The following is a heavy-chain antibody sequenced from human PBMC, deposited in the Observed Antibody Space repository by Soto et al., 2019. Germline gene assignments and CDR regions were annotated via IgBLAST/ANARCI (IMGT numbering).Heavy chain of an antibody. V-gene: IGHV1-2*02. J-gene: IGHJ4*02. CDR3: ARDSARGSSSDY. D-gene: IGHD6-6*01. Sequence: QVQLVQSGAEVKKPGASVKVSCKASGYTFTDYYIHWVRQAPGQGLEWMGWINPNTGATNYAQNFQVRVTMTRDTSITTAYMEMTRLRSDDTAMYYCARDSARGSSSDYWGQGTLVTVSS. CDR1: GYTFTDYY. CDR2: INPNTGAT.